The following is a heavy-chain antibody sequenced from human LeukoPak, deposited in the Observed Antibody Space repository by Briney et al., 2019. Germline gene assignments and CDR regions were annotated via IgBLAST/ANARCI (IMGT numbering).Heavy chain of an antibody. CDR3: ARDHYDYVWGSYRSSPDY. J-gene: IGHJ4*02. CDR2: ISSSSSYI. CDR1: GFTFSSYS. V-gene: IGHV3-21*01. Sequence: SGGSLRLSCAASGFTFSSYSMNWVRQAPGKGLEWVSSISSSSSYIYYADSVKGRFTISRDNAKNSLYLQMNSLRAEDTAVYYCARDHYDYVWGSYRSSPDYWGQGTLVTVSS. D-gene: IGHD3-16*02.